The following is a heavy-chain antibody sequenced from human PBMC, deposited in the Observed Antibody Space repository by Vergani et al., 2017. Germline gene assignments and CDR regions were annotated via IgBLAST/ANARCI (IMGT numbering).Heavy chain of an antibody. V-gene: IGHV4-31*03. CDR3: ARGVCITGTTKTNWFDP. D-gene: IGHD1-20*01. CDR1: GGSISSGGYY. J-gene: IGHJ5*02. Sequence: QVQLQESGPGLVKPSQTLSLTCTVSGGSISSGGYYWSWIRQHPGKGLEWIGYIYYSGSTYYNPSLKSRVTISVDTSKNQFYLKLSSVTAADTAVYYCARGVCITGTTKTNWFDPWGQGTLVTVSS. CDR2: IYYSGST.